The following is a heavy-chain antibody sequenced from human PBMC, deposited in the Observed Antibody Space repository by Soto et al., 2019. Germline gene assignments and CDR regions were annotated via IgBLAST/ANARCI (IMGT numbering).Heavy chain of an antibody. J-gene: IGHJ4*02. CDR3: ARGPSGDKVDS. CDR1: GGSISTVDYW. D-gene: IGHD7-27*01. CDR2: IYEGGRT. V-gene: IGHV4-30-4*01. Sequence: QVQLQESGPGLVKPSQTLSLTCTVSGGSISTVDYWWSWIRQSPDMGLEWIGHIYEGGRTYNNPSLGSXVTXSXVPSKSQLSLTLSSVSAADTAVYYCARGPSGDKVDSWGQGTLVTVSS.